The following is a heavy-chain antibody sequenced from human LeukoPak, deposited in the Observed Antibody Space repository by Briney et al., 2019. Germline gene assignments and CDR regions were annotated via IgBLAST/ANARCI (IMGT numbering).Heavy chain of an antibody. Sequence: ASVKVSCKASGYTFTSYYMHWVRQAPGQGLEWMGIINPSGGSTSYAQKFQGRVTMTTDTSTSTAYMELRSLRSDDTAVYYCARALYDSSGYTHYYYYYMDVWGKGTTVTVSS. CDR1: GYTFTSYY. CDR2: INPSGGST. D-gene: IGHD3-22*01. J-gene: IGHJ6*03. V-gene: IGHV1-46*01. CDR3: ARALYDSSGYTHYYYYYMDV.